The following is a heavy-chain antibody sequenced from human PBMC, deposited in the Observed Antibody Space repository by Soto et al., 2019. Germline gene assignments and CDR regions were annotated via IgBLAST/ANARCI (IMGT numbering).Heavy chain of an antibody. D-gene: IGHD3-10*01. CDR2: FDLENGET. CDR1: GYTLTELS. CDR3: AREVRRSNQFDH. Sequence: ASVKVSCKVSGYTLTELSIHWVRQAPGEGLEWMGGFDLENGETIYAQRFQGRVTMTEESSEDTPYMELSSLRSEDTAVYYCAREVRRSNQFDHWGQGTMVTVSS. V-gene: IGHV1-24*01. J-gene: IGHJ4*02.